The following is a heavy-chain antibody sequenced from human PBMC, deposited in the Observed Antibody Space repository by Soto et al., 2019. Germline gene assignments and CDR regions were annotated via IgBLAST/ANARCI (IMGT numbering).Heavy chain of an antibody. CDR2: MNPNSGNT. Sequence: GASVKVSCKASGYTFTSYYMHWVRQATGQGLEWMGWMNPNSGNTGYAQKFQGRVTMTRNTSISTAYMELSSLRSEDTAVYYCARGRGYGDCPDYWGQGTLVTVSS. J-gene: IGHJ4*02. CDR3: ARGRGYGDCPDY. D-gene: IGHD4-17*01. V-gene: IGHV1-8*02. CDR1: GYTFTSYY.